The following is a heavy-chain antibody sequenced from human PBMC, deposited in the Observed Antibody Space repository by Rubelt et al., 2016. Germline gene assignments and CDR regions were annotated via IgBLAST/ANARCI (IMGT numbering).Heavy chain of an antibody. Sequence: YAMSWVRQAPGKGLEWVSAISGSGGSTYYADSVKGRFTISRDNAKNSLYLQMNSLRAEDTAVYYCARSDTEYYYGMDVWGQGTTVTVSS. CDR2: ISGSGGST. V-gene: IGHV3-23*01. CDR3: ARSDTEYYYGMDV. CDR1: YA. J-gene: IGHJ6*02.